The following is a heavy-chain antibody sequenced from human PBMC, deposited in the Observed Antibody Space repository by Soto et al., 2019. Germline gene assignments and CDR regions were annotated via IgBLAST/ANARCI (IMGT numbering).Heavy chain of an antibody. D-gene: IGHD2-15*01. CDR2: ISGSGGST. V-gene: IGHV3-23*01. CDR3: AKDLGDCSGGSCSPPGPDY. J-gene: IGHJ4*02. CDR1: GFTFSSYA. Sequence: PGGSLRLSCAASGFTFSSYAMSWVRQAPGKGLEWVSAISGSGGSTYYADSVKGRLTISRDNSKNTLYLQMNSLRAEDTAVYYCAKDLGDCSGGSCSPPGPDYWGQGTLVTVPS.